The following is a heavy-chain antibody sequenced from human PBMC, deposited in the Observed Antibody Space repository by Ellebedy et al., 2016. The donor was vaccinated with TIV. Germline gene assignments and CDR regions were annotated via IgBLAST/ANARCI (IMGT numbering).Heavy chain of an antibody. J-gene: IGHJ4*02. Sequence: GESLKISCTASGFTFSNYAMHWVRQAPGKGLEWVSSISGSAGSTYDADSVKGRFTISRDNSKNTLYLLMNSLRAEDTAVYYCSRHTDYALDYWGQGALVTVSS. CDR2: ISGSAGST. CDR1: GFTFSNYA. D-gene: IGHD4-17*01. V-gene: IGHV3-23*01. CDR3: SRHTDYALDY.